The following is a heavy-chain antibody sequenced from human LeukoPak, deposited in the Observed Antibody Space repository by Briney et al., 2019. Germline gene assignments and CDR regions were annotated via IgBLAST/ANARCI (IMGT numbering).Heavy chain of an antibody. Sequence: SETLSLTCAVYGGSFSGYSWNWIRQPPVKGLEWIGEINHSGGTNYNPSLKSRVTISVDTSKKQFSLKLSSVTAADTAVYYCARDNYGEYYYYGMDVWGQGTTVTVSS. CDR1: GGSFSGYS. CDR2: INHSGGT. V-gene: IGHV4-34*01. J-gene: IGHJ6*02. CDR3: ARDNYGEYYYYGMDV. D-gene: IGHD4-17*01.